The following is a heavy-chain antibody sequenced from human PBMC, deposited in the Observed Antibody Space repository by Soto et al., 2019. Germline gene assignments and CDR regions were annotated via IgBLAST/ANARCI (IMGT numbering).Heavy chain of an antibody. V-gene: IGHV4-39*01. D-gene: IGHD3-22*01. Sequence: SQTLSLTCTVSGGSISSSSYYWGWIRQPPGKGLEWIGSIYYSGSTYYNPSLKSRVTISVDTSKNKFSLKLGSVTAADTAVYYCARQLNSYDSSGYYSYGMDVWGQGTTVTVSS. CDR1: GGSISSSSYY. CDR3: ARQLNSYDSSGYYSYGMDV. J-gene: IGHJ6*02. CDR2: IYYSGST.